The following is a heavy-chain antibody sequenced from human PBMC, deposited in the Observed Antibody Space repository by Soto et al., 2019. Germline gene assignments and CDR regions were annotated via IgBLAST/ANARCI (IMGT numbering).Heavy chain of an antibody. CDR3: AKRHCCVTLTGNRKPDNGFGP. V-gene: IGHV1-69*13. CDR2: IIPIFGTA. Sequence: SVKVSCKASGGTFSSYAISWVRQAPGQGLEWMGGIIPIFGTANYAQKFQGRVTITADESTSTAYMELSSLRSEDTAVYYCAKRHCCVTLTGNRKPDNGFGPRGQGALVTV. J-gene: IGHJ5*02. CDR1: GGTFSSYA. D-gene: IGHD3-9*01.